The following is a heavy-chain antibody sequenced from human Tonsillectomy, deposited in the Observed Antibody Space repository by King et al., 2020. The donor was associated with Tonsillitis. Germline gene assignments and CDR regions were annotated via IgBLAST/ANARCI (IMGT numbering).Heavy chain of an antibody. V-gene: IGHV3-49*03. CDR1: GFTFGDYA. CDR3: SRDVEADYYGSGSYPHFDY. CDR2: IRSKAYGGTT. Sequence: VQLVESGGGLVQPGRSLRLSCTASGFTFGDYAVNRFRQAPGKGLEWVGFIRSKAYGGTTASAASVKGRFTISRDDSKSIAYLQMNSLKTEDTAMYYCSRDVEADYYGSGSYPHFDYWGQGTLVTVSS. J-gene: IGHJ4*02. D-gene: IGHD3-10*01.